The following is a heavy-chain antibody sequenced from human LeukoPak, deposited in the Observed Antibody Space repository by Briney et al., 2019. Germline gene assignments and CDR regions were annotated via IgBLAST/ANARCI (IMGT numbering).Heavy chain of an antibody. D-gene: IGHD3-22*01. CDR1: GFIFSTYG. V-gene: IGHV3-30*02. CDR3: GKRDSSSDY. CDR2: IRSDGSDK. Sequence: GGSLRLSCAASGFIFSTYGMHWVRQAPGKGLEWVAFIRSDGSDKSYAGSVMGRFTISRDNSKNTLYLQMNTLTAEDTAVYYCGKRDSSSDYWGQGTLVTVSS. J-gene: IGHJ4*02.